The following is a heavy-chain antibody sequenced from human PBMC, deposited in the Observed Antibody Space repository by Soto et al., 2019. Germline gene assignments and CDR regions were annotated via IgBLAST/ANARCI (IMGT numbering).Heavy chain of an antibody. Sequence: SETLSLTCAVYGGSFSGYYWSWIRQPPGKGLEWIGEINHSGSTNYNPSLKSRVTISVDTSKNQFSLKLSPVTAADTAVYYCADSNPGTSEDYWGQGTLVTVSS. CDR1: GGSFSGYY. J-gene: IGHJ4*02. CDR2: INHSGST. D-gene: IGHD4-4*01. CDR3: ADSNPGTSEDY. V-gene: IGHV4-34*01.